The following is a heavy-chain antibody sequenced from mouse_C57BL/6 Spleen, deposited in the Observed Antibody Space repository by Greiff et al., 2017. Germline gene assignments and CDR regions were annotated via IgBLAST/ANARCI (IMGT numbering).Heavy chain of an antibody. CDR1: GYAFTNYL. Sequence: VQLQESGAELVRPGTSVKVSCKASGYAFTNYLIEWVKQRPGQGLEWIGVINPGSGGTNYNEKFKGKATLTADKSSSTAYMQLSSLTSEDSAVYFCARSDYGRRDYRGQGTSVTVSS. CDR3: ARSDYGRRDY. V-gene: IGHV1-54*01. J-gene: IGHJ4*01. CDR2: INPGSGGT. D-gene: IGHD2-1*01.